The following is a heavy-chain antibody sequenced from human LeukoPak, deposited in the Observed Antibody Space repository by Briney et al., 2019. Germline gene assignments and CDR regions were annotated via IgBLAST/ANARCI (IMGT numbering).Heavy chain of an antibody. J-gene: IGHJ6*03. D-gene: IGHD3-10*01. Sequence: SVKVSCKASGGTFSSYAISWVRQAPGQGLEWMGGIIPIFGTANYAQKFQGRVTITTDESTSTAYMELSSLRSEDTAVYYCARAKTEGRGAQYYFYYMDVWGKGTTVTVSS. CDR1: GGTFSSYA. CDR2: IIPIFGTA. CDR3: ARAKTEGRGAQYYFYYMDV. V-gene: IGHV1-69*05.